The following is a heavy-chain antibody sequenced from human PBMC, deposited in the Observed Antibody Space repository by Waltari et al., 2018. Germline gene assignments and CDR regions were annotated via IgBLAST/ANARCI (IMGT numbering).Heavy chain of an antibody. Sequence: QVTLKESGPALVKPTQTLTLTCTFSGFSLSTSGMRVSWIRQPPGKALEWLARIDWDDDKFYSTSVKTRLTISKDTSKNQVVLTMTNMDPVDTATYYCARIRADIVVVPAASKGYYYYMDVWGKGTTVTVSS. CDR3: ARIRADIVVVPAASKGYYYYMDV. V-gene: IGHV2-70*04. D-gene: IGHD2-2*01. J-gene: IGHJ6*03. CDR2: IDWDDDK. CDR1: GFSLSTSGMR.